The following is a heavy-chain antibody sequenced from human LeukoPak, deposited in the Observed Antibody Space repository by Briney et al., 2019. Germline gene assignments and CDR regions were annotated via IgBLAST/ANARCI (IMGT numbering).Heavy chain of an antibody. CDR3: ARSVTIFGVATLGY. D-gene: IGHD3-3*01. CDR2: INPSDGST. J-gene: IGHJ4*02. Sequence: ASVKVSCKASGYTFTVYHMHWVRQAPGQGLEWMGIINPSDGSTTYAQKFQGRVSITRDMSTSTIYTELSSLRSDDTAVYYCARSVTIFGVATLGYWGQGTPVTVSS. CDR1: GYTFTVYH. V-gene: IGHV1-46*01.